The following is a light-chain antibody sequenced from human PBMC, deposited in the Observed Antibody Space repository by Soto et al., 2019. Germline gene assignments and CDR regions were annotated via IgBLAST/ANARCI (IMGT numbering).Light chain of an antibody. CDR3: QQYNNWPPWT. CDR2: DAS. Sequence: EIVLTQSPATLSLSPGERATLSCRASQSVSSYLAWYQQKPGQAPRLLIYDASNRATGIPARFSGSGSGTDFILTISSLEPEDFAVYYCQQYNNWPPWTFGQGTKVEIK. J-gene: IGKJ1*01. CDR1: QSVSSY. V-gene: IGKV3-11*01.